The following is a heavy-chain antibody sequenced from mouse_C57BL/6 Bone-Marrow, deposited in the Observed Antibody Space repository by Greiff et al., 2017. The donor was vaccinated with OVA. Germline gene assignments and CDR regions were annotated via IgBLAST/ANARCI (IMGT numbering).Heavy chain of an antibody. V-gene: IGHV1-15*01. CDR1: GYTFTDYE. Sequence: QVQLKESGAELVRPGASVTLSCKASGYTFTDYEMHWVKQTPVHGLEWIGAVDPETGGTAYNQKFKGKAILTADKSSSTAYMELRSLTSEDSAVYYCNYGSSYLSSWFAYWGQGTLVTVSA. CDR3: NYGSSYLSSWFAY. CDR2: VDPETGGT. D-gene: IGHD1-1*01. J-gene: IGHJ3*01.